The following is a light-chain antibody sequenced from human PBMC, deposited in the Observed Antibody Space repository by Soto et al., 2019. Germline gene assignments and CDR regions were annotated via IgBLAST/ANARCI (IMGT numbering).Light chain of an antibody. CDR1: QSISSY. CDR3: QQSYSIPLT. V-gene: IGKV1-39*01. Sequence: DIQMTQSPSSLPASVGDRVTITCRASQSISSYLNWYQQKPGKAPNLLIYTASSLQSGVPSRFSGSGSGTDFTLTISSLQPEDFATYYCQQSYSIPLTFGGGTRVDFK. CDR2: TAS. J-gene: IGKJ4*01.